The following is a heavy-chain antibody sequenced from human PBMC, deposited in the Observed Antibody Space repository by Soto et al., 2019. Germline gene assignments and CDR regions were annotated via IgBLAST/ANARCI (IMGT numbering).Heavy chain of an antibody. CDR3: ARYPHYDYGDYRLSS. CDR1: GGSISSSSYY. CDR2: IYYSGST. V-gene: IGHV4-39*01. J-gene: IGHJ4*02. Sequence: QLQLQESGPGLVKPSETLSLTCTVSGGSISSSSYYWGWIRQPPGKGLEWIGSIYYSGSTYYNPSLKSRVTISVDTSKNQFSLKLSSVTAADTAVYYCARYPHYDYGDYRLSSWGQGTLVTVSS. D-gene: IGHD4-17*01.